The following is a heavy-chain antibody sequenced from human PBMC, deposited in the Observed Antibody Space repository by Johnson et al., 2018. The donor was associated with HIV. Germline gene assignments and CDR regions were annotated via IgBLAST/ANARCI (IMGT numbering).Heavy chain of an antibody. J-gene: IGHJ3*02. CDR1: GFSFDDYG. Sequence: VQLVESGGGVERPGGSLRLSCVGSGFSFDDYGMSWVRQVPGKGLEWVSGVNWNGGSTGYGDSVKGRFTISRDNSKNTLYLQMNSLRAEDTAVYYCARERYCSSTSCYFSRPPDAFDIWGQGTMVTVSS. CDR3: ARERYCSSTSCYFSRPPDAFDI. D-gene: IGHD2-2*01. CDR2: VNWNGGST. V-gene: IGHV3-20*04.